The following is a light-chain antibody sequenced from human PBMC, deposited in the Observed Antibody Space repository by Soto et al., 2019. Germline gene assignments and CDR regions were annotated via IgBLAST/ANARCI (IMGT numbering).Light chain of an antibody. J-gene: IGLJ2*01. CDR2: FDT. Sequence: SSELTQPLSVSVAPGKTAKITCGGNNIEGKAVHWYQQRPGQAPVLVISFDTDRPSGIPERFSGSNSGNTATLTISTVEAGDEADYYCQVWDDSRDHVLFGGGTKLTVL. CDR3: QVWDDSRDHVL. V-gene: IGLV3-21*04. CDR1: NIEGKA.